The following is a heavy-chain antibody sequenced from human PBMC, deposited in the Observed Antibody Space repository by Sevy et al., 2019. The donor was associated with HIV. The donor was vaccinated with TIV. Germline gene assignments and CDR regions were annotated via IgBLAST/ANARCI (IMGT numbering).Heavy chain of an antibody. J-gene: IGHJ6*02. Sequence: GESLKISCAASGFTFSSYAMSWVRQAPGKGLEWVSAISGSGGSTYYADSVKGRFTISRDNSKNTLYLQMNSLRAEDMAVYYCAKGGITGTTFRFVWGQGTTVTVSS. CDR2: ISGSGGST. V-gene: IGHV3-23*01. D-gene: IGHD1-7*01. CDR1: GFTFSSYA. CDR3: AKGGITGTTFRFV.